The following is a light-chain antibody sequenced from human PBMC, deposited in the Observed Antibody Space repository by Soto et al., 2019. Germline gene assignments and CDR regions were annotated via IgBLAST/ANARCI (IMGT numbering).Light chain of an antibody. J-gene: IGKJ2*01. CDR3: QQYGGSALYT. CDR1: QTISSSS. CDR2: AAS. V-gene: IGKV3-20*01. Sequence: EIVLTQSPGTLSLSPGERATLSCRASQTISSSSLAWYQQKPGQAPRLLIHAASSRATGIPDRFSGSGSGTDFPLTISRLEPEDFAVYYCQQYGGSALYTFGQGTKLEIK.